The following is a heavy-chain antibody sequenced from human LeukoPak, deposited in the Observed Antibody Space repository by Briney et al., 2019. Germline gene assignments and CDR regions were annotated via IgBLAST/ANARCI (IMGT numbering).Heavy chain of an antibody. CDR3: ASSRIHCGGDCYRY. J-gene: IGHJ4*02. CDR2: INSDGSST. CDR1: GFTFDDYA. V-gene: IGHV3-74*01. D-gene: IGHD2-21*02. Sequence: GGSLRLSCAASGFTFDDYAMHWVRQAPGKGLVWVSRINSDGSSTSYADSVKGRFTISRDNAKNTLYLQMNSLRAEDTAVYYCASSRIHCGGDCYRYWGQGTLVTVSS.